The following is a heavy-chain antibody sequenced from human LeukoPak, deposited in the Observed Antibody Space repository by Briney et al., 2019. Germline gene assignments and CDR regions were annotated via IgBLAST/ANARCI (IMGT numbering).Heavy chain of an antibody. Sequence: GGSLILSCAAAGFTYSTFSMGWVRQAPGKGLEWLSYISGSSTSIHDADSVKGRFTISRDNTKNLLYLKMNSLRAEDTAVYYCARANLHSQYYFDYWGQGTLVTVSS. CDR3: ARANLHSQYYFDY. CDR1: GFTYSTFS. CDR2: ISGSSTSI. V-gene: IGHV3-48*04. D-gene: IGHD2-15*01. J-gene: IGHJ4*02.